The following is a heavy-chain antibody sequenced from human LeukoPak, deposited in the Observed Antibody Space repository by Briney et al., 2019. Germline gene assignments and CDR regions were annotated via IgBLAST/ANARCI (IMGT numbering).Heavy chain of an antibody. CDR3: AKPAAGTVPPREYFDY. Sequence: PGGSLRLSCAASGFTFSSYAISWVRQAPGKGLEWVSAISGSGGSTYYADSVKGRFTISRDNSKNTLYLQMNSLRAEDTAVYYCAKPAAGTVPPREYFDYWGQGTLVTVSS. CDR1: GFTFSSYA. CDR2: ISGSGGST. D-gene: IGHD6-13*01. J-gene: IGHJ4*02. V-gene: IGHV3-23*01.